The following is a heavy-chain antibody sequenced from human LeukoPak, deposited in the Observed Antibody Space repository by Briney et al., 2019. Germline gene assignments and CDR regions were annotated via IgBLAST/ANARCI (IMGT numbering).Heavy chain of an antibody. V-gene: IGHV3-48*01. D-gene: IGHD2-21*02. CDR3: ARFRTWGDKAFDY. CDR1: GFIFSNYA. CDR2: IGTTSGAI. J-gene: IGHJ4*02. Sequence: GGSLRLSCKASGFIFSNYAMSWVRQAPGKGLEWVSYIGTTSGAIYYADSVKGRFTISRDSAKNSLYLQMNSLRAEDTAVYYCARFRTWGDKAFDYWGQGTLVTVSS.